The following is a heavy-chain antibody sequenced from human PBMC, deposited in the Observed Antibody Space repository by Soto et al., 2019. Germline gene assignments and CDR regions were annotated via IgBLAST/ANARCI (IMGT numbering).Heavy chain of an antibody. CDR3: AELYDWFDP. CDR2: MSYSGTT. J-gene: IGHJ5*02. D-gene: IGHD1-26*01. CDR1: GGSVSSGSYY. V-gene: IGHV4-61*01. Sequence: PSETLSLTCTVSGGSVSSGSYYWSWIRQPPGKGLEWIAYMSYSGTTNYNPSLKSRVTISVDTSKNQFSLKLSSVTAADTSVYYCAELYDWFDPWGQGTLVTVSS.